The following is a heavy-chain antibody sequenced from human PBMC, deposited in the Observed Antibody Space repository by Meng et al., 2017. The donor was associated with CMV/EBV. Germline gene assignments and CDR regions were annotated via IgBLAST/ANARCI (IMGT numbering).Heavy chain of an antibody. CDR2: ISSSSSTI. Sequence: GESLKISCAASGFTFSNYGMNWVRQAPGKGLEWVSYISSSSSTIYYADSVKGRFTISRDNAKNSLYLQMNSLRTEDTALYYCAKDMGDYYYYGMDVWGQGTTVTVSS. J-gene: IGHJ6*02. CDR1: GFTFSNYG. D-gene: IGHD3-10*01. CDR3: AKDMGDYYYYGMDV. V-gene: IGHV3-48*04.